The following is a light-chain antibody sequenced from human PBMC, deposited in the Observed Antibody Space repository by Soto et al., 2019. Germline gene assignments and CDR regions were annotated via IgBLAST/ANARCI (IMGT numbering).Light chain of an antibody. J-gene: IGKJ1*01. V-gene: IGKV1-27*01. CDR2: AAS. Sequence: DIQMTQSPSSLSATVGDRVTITCRASQGISNYLAWYQQKPGKVPKLLIYAASTLQSGVPSRFSRSGSGTDFTLTISSLQPEDVATYYCQRSNRASWTFGQGTKVEIK. CDR3: QRSNRASWT. CDR1: QGISNY.